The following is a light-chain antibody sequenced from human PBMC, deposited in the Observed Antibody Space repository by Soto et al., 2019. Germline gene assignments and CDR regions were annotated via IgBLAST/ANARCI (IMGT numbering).Light chain of an antibody. CDR1: QSGSNSF. CDR2: GAS. J-gene: IGKJ1*01. CDR3: QQYDSSPWT. V-gene: IGKV3-20*01. Sequence: EIVLTQSPGTLSLSPGERATLSCRASQSGSNSFLAWYQRIPGQSPRLLIYGASRMSTGIPDRFSGSGSGTEFTRTISSREPEDVGMYHCQQYDSSPWTFGQGNKVEIK.